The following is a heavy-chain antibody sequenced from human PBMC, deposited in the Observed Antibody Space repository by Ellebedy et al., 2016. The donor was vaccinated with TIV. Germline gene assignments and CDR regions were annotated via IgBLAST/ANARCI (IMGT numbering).Heavy chain of an antibody. CDR2: IYNSGST. Sequence: LRLSXTVSGGSISSGYYWSWIRQHPGKGLEWIGYIYNSGSTYYNPSLKSRVIISIDRSTNQFSLKLSSVTVADTAVYYCARVGGGMVKQIDYWGQGTLVTVSS. V-gene: IGHV4-31*03. J-gene: IGHJ4*02. CDR1: GGSISSGYY. CDR3: ARVGGGMVKQIDY. D-gene: IGHD3-16*01.